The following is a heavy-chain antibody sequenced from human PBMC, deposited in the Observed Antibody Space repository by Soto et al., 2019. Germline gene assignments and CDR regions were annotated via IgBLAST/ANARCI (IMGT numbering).Heavy chain of an antibody. Sequence: QPGGSLRLSCAASGFPFSSYGIHWVRQAPGKGLEWLALIWYDGSKELYADAVKGRFTISRDNSKNTAYLQMNSLRAEDTAVYFCARVNGCAGDXYSGLLDYSGQGTLLTVSS. CDR3: ARVNGCAGDXYSGLLDY. CDR2: IWYDGSKE. J-gene: IGHJ4*02. V-gene: IGHV3-33*01. D-gene: IGHD2-21*01. CDR1: GFPFSSYG.